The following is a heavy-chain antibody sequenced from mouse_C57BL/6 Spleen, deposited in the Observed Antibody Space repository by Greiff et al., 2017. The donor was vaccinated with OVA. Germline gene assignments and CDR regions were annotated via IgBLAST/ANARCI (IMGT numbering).Heavy chain of an antibody. CDR1: GFNIKNTY. D-gene: IGHD1-1*01. V-gene: IGHV14-3*01. Sequence: EVQGVESVAELVRPGASVKLSCTASGFNIKNTYMHWVKQRPEQGLEWIGRIDPANGNTKYAPKFQGKATITADTSSNTAYLQLSSLTSEDTAIYYCAGYYGCSSAWFAYWGQGTLVTVSA. J-gene: IGHJ3*01. CDR3: AGYYGCSSAWFAY. CDR2: IDPANGNT.